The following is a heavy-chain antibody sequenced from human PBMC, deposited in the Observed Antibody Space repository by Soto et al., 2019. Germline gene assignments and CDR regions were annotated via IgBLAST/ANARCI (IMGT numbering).Heavy chain of an antibody. V-gene: IGHV1-69*13. J-gene: IGHJ5*02. CDR3: ARGGIAARPRGNNWFDP. D-gene: IGHD6-6*01. CDR2: IIPIFGTA. Sequence: SVKVSCKASGGTFSSYAISWVRQAPGQGLEWMGGIIPIFGTANYAQKFQGRVTITADESTSTAYMELSSLRSEDPAVYYCARGGIAARPRGNNWFDPWGQGTLVTVSS. CDR1: GGTFSSYA.